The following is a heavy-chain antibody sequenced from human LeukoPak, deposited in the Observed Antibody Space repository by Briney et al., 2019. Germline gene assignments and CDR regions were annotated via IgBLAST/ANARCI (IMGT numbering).Heavy chain of an antibody. CDR3: WLEKVVAAYFDS. CDR2: IYSGGIT. V-gene: IGHV4-39*07. J-gene: IGHJ4*02. CDR1: GGSISSTGSF. Sequence: SATLSLTCTVSGGSISSTGSFWGWIRQPPGKGLEWIGSIYSGGITYYNPSLKSRVTISEDTSKNQFSLKMTSMTAADTAIYYCWLEKVVAAYFDSWGQGTLVTVSS. D-gene: IGHD2-15*01.